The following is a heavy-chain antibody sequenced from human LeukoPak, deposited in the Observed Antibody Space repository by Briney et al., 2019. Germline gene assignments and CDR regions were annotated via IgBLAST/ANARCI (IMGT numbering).Heavy chain of an antibody. Sequence: SETLSLTCAVYGGSFSGYYWSWIRQPPGKGLEWIGEINHSGSTNYNPSLKSLVTISVDTSKNQFFLKLSSVTAADTAVYYCARGGYYYDSSGYYLLDYWGQGTLVTVSS. V-gene: IGHV4-34*01. CDR2: INHSGST. D-gene: IGHD3-22*01. J-gene: IGHJ4*02. CDR3: ARGGYYYDSSGYYLLDY. CDR1: GGSFSGYY.